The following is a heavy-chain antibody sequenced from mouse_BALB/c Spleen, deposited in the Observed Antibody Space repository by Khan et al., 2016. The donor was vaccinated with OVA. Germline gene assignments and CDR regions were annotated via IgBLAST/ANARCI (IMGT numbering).Heavy chain of an antibody. CDR3: AISGGNFHWYFDV. CDR1: GFTFSSFG. V-gene: IGHV5-17*02. Sequence: DVMLVESGGGLVQPGGSRKLSCAASGFTFSSFGMHWVRQAPKKGLEWVAYISSGSSTIYYVDTVKGRFTISRDNPKNTLFLQMTSLRAEDTAMYYSAISGGNFHWYFDVWGAGTSVTVSS. D-gene: IGHD2-1*01. J-gene: IGHJ1*01. CDR2: ISSGSSTI.